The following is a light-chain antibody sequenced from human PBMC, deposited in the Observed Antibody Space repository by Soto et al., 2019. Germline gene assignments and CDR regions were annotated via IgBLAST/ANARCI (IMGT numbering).Light chain of an antibody. J-gene: IGKJ1*01. Sequence: DIVMAQSPASLAVSLGERATINFKSSQNNKNYLAWYQQKAGQPPKLIIDWASTRASGVPDRLSGSGSGTDFTLTISSLQAEDVAVYYCQHYFNSWTFGQGTKV. CDR2: WAS. V-gene: IGKV4-1*01. CDR3: QHYFNSWT. CDR1: QNNKNY.